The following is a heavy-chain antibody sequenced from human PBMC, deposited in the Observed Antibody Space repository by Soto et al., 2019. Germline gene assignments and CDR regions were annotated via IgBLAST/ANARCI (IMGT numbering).Heavy chain of an antibody. Sequence: GESLKISCKGSGYSFTSYWIGWVRQMPGKGLEWMGIIYPGDSDTRYSPSFQGQVTISADKSISTAYLQWSSLKASDTAMYYCARSKIPQRGDYYDSSGYSYYFDYWGQGNLVTVSS. V-gene: IGHV5-51*01. CDR2: IYPGDSDT. CDR3: ARSKIPQRGDYYDSSGYSYYFDY. CDR1: GYSFTSYW. D-gene: IGHD3-22*01. J-gene: IGHJ4*02.